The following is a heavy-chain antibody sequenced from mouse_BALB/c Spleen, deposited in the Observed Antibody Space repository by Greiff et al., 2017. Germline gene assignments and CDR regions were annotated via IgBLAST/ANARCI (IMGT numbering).Heavy chain of an antibody. CDR3: ARGGSSYDYWYFDV. Sequence: EVKLMESGGGLVKPGGSLKLSCAASGFTFSSYAMSWVRQTPEKRLEWVASISSGGSTYYPDSVKGRFTISRDNARNILYLQMSSLRSEDTAMYYCARGGSSYDYWYFDVWGAGTTVTVSS. CDR2: ISSGGST. J-gene: IGHJ1*01. CDR1: GFTFSSYA. D-gene: IGHD1-1*01. V-gene: IGHV5-6-5*01.